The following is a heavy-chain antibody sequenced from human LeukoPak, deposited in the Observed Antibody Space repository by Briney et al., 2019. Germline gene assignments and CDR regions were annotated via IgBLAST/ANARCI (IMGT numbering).Heavy chain of an antibody. CDR1: GGSFSGYY. CDR2: INHSGST. D-gene: IGHD6-13*01. V-gene: IGHV4-34*01. J-gene: IGHJ5*02. Sequence: SETLSLTCAVYGGSFSGYYWSWIRQPPGKGLEWIGEINHSGSTNYNPSLKSRVTISVDTSKNQFSLKLSSVTAADTAVYYCARAGENPIAAASCRVLNWFDPWGQGTLVTVSS. CDR3: ARAGENPIAAASCRVLNWFDP.